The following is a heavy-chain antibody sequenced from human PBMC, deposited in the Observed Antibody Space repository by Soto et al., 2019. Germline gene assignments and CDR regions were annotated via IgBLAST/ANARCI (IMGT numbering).Heavy chain of an antibody. Sequence: RGSLRLSCAASGFTFSSYSMNWVRQAPGKGLEWVSYISSSSSTIYYADSVKGRFTISRDNAKNSLYLQMNSLRDEDTAVYYCARDGTAGSSWSDAYYYYYYGMDVWGQGTTVTVSS. CDR2: ISSSSSTI. D-gene: IGHD6-13*01. CDR1: GFTFSSYS. CDR3: ARDGTAGSSWSDAYYYYYYGMDV. V-gene: IGHV3-48*02. J-gene: IGHJ6*02.